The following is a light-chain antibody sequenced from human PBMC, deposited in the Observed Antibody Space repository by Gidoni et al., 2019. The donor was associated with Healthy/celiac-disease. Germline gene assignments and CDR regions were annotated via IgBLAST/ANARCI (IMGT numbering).Light chain of an antibody. CDR2: WAS. J-gene: IGKJ4*01. CDR1: QSVLYSSNNMNY. CDR3: QQYYSTPHT. Sequence: DIVMTQSPDSLAVPLGERATINCKSSQSVLYSSNNMNYLAWYQQKPGQPPKLVIYWASTRESGVPDRFSGSGSGTDFTLTISSLQAEDVAVYYCQQYYSTPHTFGGGTKVEIK. V-gene: IGKV4-1*01.